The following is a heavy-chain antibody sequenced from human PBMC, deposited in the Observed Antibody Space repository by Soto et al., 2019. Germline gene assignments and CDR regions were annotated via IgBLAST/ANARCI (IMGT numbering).Heavy chain of an antibody. CDR2: LNHSGST. Sequence: QVQLQQWGAGLLKPSETLSLTCAVYGGSFSGYYWNWIRQPPGKGLEWIGELNHSGSTNYSPSLRGRVAISLDTSKNQFSLKLHAGPAADTAVYYGASGERDATLFRGGIDYWGLGALVSVSS. CDR3: ASGERDATLFRGGIDY. CDR1: GGSFSGYY. J-gene: IGHJ4*02. V-gene: IGHV4-34*01. D-gene: IGHD3-10*01.